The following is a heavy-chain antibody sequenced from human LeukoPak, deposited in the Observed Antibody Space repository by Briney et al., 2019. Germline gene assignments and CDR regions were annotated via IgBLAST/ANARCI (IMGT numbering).Heavy chain of an antibody. J-gene: IGHJ4*02. CDR2: IYSGGST. D-gene: IGHD5-18*01. CDR3: ARDPAMVGGDYFDY. Sequence: GGSLRLSCAASGFTVSSNYMSWVRQAPGKGLEWVSVIYSGGSTYYADSVKGRFTISRDNSKNTLYLQMNSLRAEDTAVYYCARDPAMVGGDYFDYWGQGTLVTVSS. CDR1: GFTVSSNY. V-gene: IGHV3-53*05.